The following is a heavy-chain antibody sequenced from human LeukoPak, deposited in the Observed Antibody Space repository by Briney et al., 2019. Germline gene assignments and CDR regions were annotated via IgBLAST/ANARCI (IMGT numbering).Heavy chain of an antibody. Sequence: GGSLRLSCSASGFIFSSYWMTWVRQAPGKGLEWVANIKPDGSAQYYVDSVKGRFTISRDNAKNSLFLQINSLRAEDAAVYYCANGGTYSSGPWGQGTLVTVSS. J-gene: IGHJ5*02. CDR1: GFIFSSYW. CDR2: IKPDGSAQ. D-gene: IGHD3-22*01. CDR3: ANGGTYSSGP. V-gene: IGHV3-7*01.